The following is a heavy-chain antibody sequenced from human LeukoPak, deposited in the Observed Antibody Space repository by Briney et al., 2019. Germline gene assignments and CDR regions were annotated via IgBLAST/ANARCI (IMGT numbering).Heavy chain of an antibody. CDR3: TRTGSTGGY. CDR2: IHYSGST. V-gene: IGHV4-61*01. CDR1: GGSVSGGNYY. J-gene: IGHJ4*02. Sequence: PSETLSLTCTVSGGSVSGGNYYCSWIRQSPGKGLEWIGYIHYSGSTVYNPSLKSRDTMSIDTSKNQFSLNLSSATAADTAVYYCTRTGSTGGYWGQGTLVTVSS. D-gene: IGHD1-7*01.